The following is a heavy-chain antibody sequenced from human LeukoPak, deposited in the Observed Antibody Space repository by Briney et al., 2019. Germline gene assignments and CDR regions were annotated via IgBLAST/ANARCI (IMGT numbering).Heavy chain of an antibody. CDR2: IIPIFGTA. CDR1: GGTFSSYA. CDR3: ARDEPRGSGSYHSYYYYGMDV. D-gene: IGHD3-10*01. V-gene: IGHV1-69*06. Sequence: GSSVKVSCKASGGTFSSYAISWVRQAPGQGLEWMGGIIPIFGTANYAQEFQGRVTITADKSTSTAYMELSSLRSEDTAVYYCARDEPRGSGSYHSYYYYGMDVWAKGPRSPSPQ. J-gene: IGHJ6*04.